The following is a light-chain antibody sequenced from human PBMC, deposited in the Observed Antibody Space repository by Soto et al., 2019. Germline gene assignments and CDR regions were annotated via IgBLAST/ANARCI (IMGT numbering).Light chain of an antibody. J-gene: IGKJ1*01. Sequence: DIQMTQSPSTLSASVGDRVTITCRASQSINSWLAWYQQKPGKAPKLLIYETSGLESGVPSRFSGSGSETEFTLTISGLQPDDFASYYCQQYNSYSWTFGQGPKVDI. CDR3: QQYNSYSWT. CDR1: QSINSW. V-gene: IGKV1-5*03. CDR2: ETS.